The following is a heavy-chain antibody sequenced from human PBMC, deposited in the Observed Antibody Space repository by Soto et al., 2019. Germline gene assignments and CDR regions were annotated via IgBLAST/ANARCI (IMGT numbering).Heavy chain of an antibody. CDR1: GFTFNRHA. CDR3: VRSRSGAVADSFDY. J-gene: IGHJ4*02. V-gene: IGHV3-30*04. D-gene: IGHD3-10*01. CDR2: ISKDGSNI. Sequence: PGGSLRLSCAAPGFTFNRHAIHWVRQAPGKGLEWVAVISKDGSNIYYVDSVKGRFTISRDNSKNTLYLQMNSLRDEDTAVYYCVRSRSGAVADSFDYWGQGTLVTVSS.